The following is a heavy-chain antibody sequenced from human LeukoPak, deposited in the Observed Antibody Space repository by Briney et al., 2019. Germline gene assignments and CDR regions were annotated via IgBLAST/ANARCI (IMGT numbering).Heavy chain of an antibody. J-gene: IGHJ4*02. CDR1: GGSISSYY. CDR2: IYYSGST. D-gene: IGHD3-22*01. V-gene: IGHV4-59*01. CDR3: ARVTGYIVEDYFDY. Sequence: SETLSLTCSVSGGSISSYYWSWIRQPPGKGLEWIGYIYYSGSTNYYPSLKSRVTISVDTSKNQFSLRLSSVTAADTAVYYCARVTGYIVEDYFDYWGQGTLVTVSS.